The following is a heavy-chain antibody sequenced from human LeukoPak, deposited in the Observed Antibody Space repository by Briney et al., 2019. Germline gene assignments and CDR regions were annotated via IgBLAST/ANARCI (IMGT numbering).Heavy chain of an antibody. Sequence: KPSETLSLTCAVYGGSSSVYYWSCILQPPGKGLEWVGEINHSGSTNYNPSLKSRVTMSVDTSKNQFSLKLTSVTAADTAVYYCARVEYQLLTWRHLGDYWGQGTLVTVSS. D-gene: IGHD2-2*01. J-gene: IGHJ4*02. CDR1: GGSSSVYY. CDR3: ARVEYQLLTWRHLGDY. CDR2: INHSGST. V-gene: IGHV4-34*01.